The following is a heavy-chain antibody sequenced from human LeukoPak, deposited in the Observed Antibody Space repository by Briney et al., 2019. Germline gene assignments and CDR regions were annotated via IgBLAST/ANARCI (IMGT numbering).Heavy chain of an antibody. J-gene: IGHJ4*02. CDR3: ARDRGNRFLEWVFDY. CDR2: INSDGSST. V-gene: IGHV3-74*01. Sequence: SGGSLRLSCAASGFTFSSYWMHWVRQAPGKGLVWVSRINSDGSSTSYADSVKGRFTISRDNAKNTLYLQMNSLRAEDTAVYYCARDRGNRFLEWVFDYWGQGTLVTVSS. CDR1: GFTFSSYW. D-gene: IGHD3-3*01.